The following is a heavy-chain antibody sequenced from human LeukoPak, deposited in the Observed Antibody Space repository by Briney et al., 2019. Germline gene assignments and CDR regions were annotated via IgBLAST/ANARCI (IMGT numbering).Heavy chain of an antibody. D-gene: IGHD2-8*01. CDR1: GGSFSDYY. CDR3: ARRPGYCPNGVCYKRNWFDP. Sequence: PSETLSLTCADYGGSFSDYYWNWIRQPPGKGLEWIGEINQSGSTNYNPSLKSRVTLSVDTSNNQFSLKLSSVTAADTAVYYCARRPGYCPNGVCYKRNWFDPWGQGTLVTVSS. V-gene: IGHV4-34*01. J-gene: IGHJ5*02. CDR2: INQSGST.